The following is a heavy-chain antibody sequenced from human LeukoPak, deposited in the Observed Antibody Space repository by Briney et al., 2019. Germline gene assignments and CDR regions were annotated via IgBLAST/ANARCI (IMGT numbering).Heavy chain of an antibody. Sequence: SETLSLTCTVSGGSISSSSYYWGWIRQPPGKGLEWIGSIYYSGSTYYNPSLKGRVTISVDTSKNQFSLKLSSVTAADTAVYYCARRIYSSSSNWFDPWGQGTLVTVSS. V-gene: IGHV4-39*01. CDR2: IYYSGST. D-gene: IGHD6-13*01. CDR3: ARRIYSSSSNWFDP. CDR1: GGSISSSSYY. J-gene: IGHJ5*02.